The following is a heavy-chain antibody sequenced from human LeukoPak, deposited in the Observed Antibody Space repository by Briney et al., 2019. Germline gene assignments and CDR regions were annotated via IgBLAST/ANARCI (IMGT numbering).Heavy chain of an antibody. J-gene: IGHJ5*02. CDR1: GGSISSSSYY. Sequence: SETLSLTCTVSGGSISSSSYYWGWIRQPPGKGLEWIGSIYYSGSTYYNPSLKSRVTISVDTSKNQFSLKLSSVTAADTAVYYCARADRYYCGSGKNWFGPWGQGTLVTVSS. D-gene: IGHD3-10*01. CDR2: IYYSGST. V-gene: IGHV4-39*07. CDR3: ARADRYYCGSGKNWFGP.